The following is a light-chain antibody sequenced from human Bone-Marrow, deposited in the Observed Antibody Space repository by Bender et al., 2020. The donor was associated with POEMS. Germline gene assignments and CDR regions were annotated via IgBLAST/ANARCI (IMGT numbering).Light chain of an antibody. CDR3: CSYLGSNTYV. Sequence: QSVLTQPPSASGTPGQRVTISCSGSGSDVGFYNYVSWYQHHPGKAPQLIMYDVSSRPSGVSNRFSGSRSGNTASLTISGLQADDEAEYYCCSYLGSNTYVFGSGTKVTVL. CDR1: GSDVGFYNY. J-gene: IGLJ1*01. CDR2: DVS. V-gene: IGLV2-14*03.